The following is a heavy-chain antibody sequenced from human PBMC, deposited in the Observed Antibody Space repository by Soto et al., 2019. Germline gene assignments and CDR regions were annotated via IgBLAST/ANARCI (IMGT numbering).Heavy chain of an antibody. J-gene: IGHJ4*02. CDR1: GFTFSSYA. CDR3: AREGYDILTGHQYYFDY. Sequence: PGGSLRLSCAASGFTFSSYAMSWVRQAPGKGLEWVSAISGSGGSTYYADSVKGRFTISRDNSKNTLYLQMNSLRAEDTAVYYCAREGYDILTGHQYYFDYWGQGTLVTVSS. CDR2: ISGSGGST. V-gene: IGHV3-23*01. D-gene: IGHD3-9*01.